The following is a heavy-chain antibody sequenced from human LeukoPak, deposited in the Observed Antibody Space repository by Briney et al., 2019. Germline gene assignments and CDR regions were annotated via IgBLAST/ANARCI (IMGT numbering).Heavy chain of an antibody. V-gene: IGHV4-39*01. J-gene: IGHJ4*02. CDR1: GGSISSSSYY. D-gene: IGHD3-22*01. CDR3: ARNYYYDSSGYFRD. Sequence: SETLSLTCTVSGGSISSSSYYWGWIRQPPGKGLEWIGSIYYSGSTYYNPSLKSRVTISVDTSKNQFSLKLSSVTAADTAVYYCARNYYYDSSGYFRDWGQGTLVTVSS. CDR2: IYYSGST.